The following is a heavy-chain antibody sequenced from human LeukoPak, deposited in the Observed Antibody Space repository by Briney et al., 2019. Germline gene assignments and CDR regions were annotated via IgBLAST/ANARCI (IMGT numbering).Heavy chain of an antibody. Sequence: GGSLRLSCAASGFTFSSYWMSWVRQAPGKGLEWVAIIKQDGSEKYYVDSVKGRFTISRDNAKNSLYLQMNSLRAEDTAVYYCGELGITRIGGVWGKGTTVTISS. D-gene: IGHD3-10*02. J-gene: IGHJ6*04. V-gene: IGHV3-7*01. CDR3: GELGITRIGGV. CDR1: GFTFSSYW. CDR2: IKQDGSEK.